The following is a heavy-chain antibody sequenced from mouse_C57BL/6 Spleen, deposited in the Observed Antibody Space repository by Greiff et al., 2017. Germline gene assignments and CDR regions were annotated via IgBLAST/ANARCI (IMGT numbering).Heavy chain of an antibody. CDR2: ISSGSSTI. V-gene: IGHV5-17*01. CDR1: GFTFSDYG. J-gene: IGHJ3*01. CDR3: AREGIYDYDAWFAY. Sequence: EVQGVESGGGLVKPGGSLKLSCAASGFTFSDYGMHWVRQAPEKGLEWVAYISSGSSTIYYADTVKGRFTISRDNAKNTLFLQMTSLRSEDTAMYYCAREGIYDYDAWFAYWGQGTLVTVSA. D-gene: IGHD2-4*01.